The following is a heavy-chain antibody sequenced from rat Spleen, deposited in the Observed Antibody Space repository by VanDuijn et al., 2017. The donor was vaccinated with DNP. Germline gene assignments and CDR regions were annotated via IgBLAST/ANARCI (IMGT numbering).Heavy chain of an antibody. CDR2: ISTSGSRT. CDR1: GFTFSDYN. D-gene: IGHD1-12*03. J-gene: IGHJ4*01. Sequence: EVQLVESGGGLVQPGRSLKLSCAASGFTFSDYNMAWVRQAPKKGLEWVATISTSGSRTYYPDSVKGRFTISRDNAKSTLYLQMDSLRSEDTATYFCTTWGWLLGLDAWGQGTSVTVSS. CDR3: TTWGWLLGLDA. V-gene: IGHV5-7*01.